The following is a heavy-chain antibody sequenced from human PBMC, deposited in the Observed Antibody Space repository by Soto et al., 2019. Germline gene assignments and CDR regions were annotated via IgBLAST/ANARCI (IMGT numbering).Heavy chain of an antibody. Sequence: ELQLVQSEAEVKKPGKSLKISCQSSGYSFPSYCIAWVRQMPGKGLEWMGIICPGDSDSTYSPSFQGQVTISVDRSLRVAYPQWSGLKASDTAMYYCAGSYYYGSESYYKARAFDIWGQGTMVTVSS. CDR1: GYSFPSYC. CDR2: ICPGDSDS. J-gene: IGHJ3*02. CDR3: AGSYYYGSESYYKARAFDI. D-gene: IGHD3-10*01. V-gene: IGHV5-51*03.